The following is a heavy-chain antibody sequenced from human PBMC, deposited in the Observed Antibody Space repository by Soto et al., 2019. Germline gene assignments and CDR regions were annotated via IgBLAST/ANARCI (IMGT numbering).Heavy chain of an antibody. J-gene: IGHJ4*02. CDR3: ARHPTALVTGGFDY. V-gene: IGHV4-39*01. Sequence: PSETLSLTCTVSGGSISSTTYYWGWIRQPPGKGLEWIGSVSCSGSTYYSPSLKSRVTISVDTAKNQFSVKLSSVTAADTSVYYCARHPTALVTGGFDYLGQGALVTVS. CDR2: VSCSGST. CDR1: GGSISSTTYY. D-gene: IGHD5-18*01.